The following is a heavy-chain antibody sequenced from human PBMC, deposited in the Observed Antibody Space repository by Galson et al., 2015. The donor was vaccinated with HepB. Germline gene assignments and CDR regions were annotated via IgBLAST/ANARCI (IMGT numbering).Heavy chain of an antibody. CDR3: ARDSLTGDRQGWFDP. V-gene: IGHV7-4-1*02. CDR2: INTNTGDP. J-gene: IGHJ5*02. CDR1: GYTFTSYA. Sequence: SVKVSCKASGYTFTSYAMNWVRQAPGQGLEWMGWINTNTGDPTYAQGFTGRFVFSLDTSVSTAYLQISSLKAEDTAVYYCARDSLTGDRQGWFDPWGQGTLVTVSS. D-gene: IGHD7-27*01.